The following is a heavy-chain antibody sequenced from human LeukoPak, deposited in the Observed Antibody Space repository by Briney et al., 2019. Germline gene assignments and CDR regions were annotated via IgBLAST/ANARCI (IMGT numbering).Heavy chain of an antibody. CDR2: ISYDGSIK. J-gene: IGHJ1*01. CDR3: IREQQLVLFQH. CDR1: GFTFSCYR. V-gene: IGHV3-30*03. Sequence: GGALRLSCAASGFTFSCYRMHRVRQAPGKGLERVEVISYDGSIKYYADSVKGRLTISRDNSKNTLYLQMTSLRAEDTGVYYCIREQQLVLFQHWGQGTLVTLSS. D-gene: IGHD6-13*01.